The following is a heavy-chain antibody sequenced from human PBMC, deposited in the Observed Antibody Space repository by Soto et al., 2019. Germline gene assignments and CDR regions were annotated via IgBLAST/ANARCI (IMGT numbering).Heavy chain of an antibody. CDR1: GFTFTSSA. Sequence: ASVKVSCKASGFTFTSSAMQWVRQARGQRLEWIGWIVVGSGNTNYAQKFQERVTITRDMSTSTAYMELSSLRSEDTAVYYCATEGTVTTGMDVWGQGTTVTVSS. V-gene: IGHV1-58*02. CDR3: ATEGTVTTGMDV. J-gene: IGHJ6*02. CDR2: IVVGSGNT. D-gene: IGHD4-17*01.